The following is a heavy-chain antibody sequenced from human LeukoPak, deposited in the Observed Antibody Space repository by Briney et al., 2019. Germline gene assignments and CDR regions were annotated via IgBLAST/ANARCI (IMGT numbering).Heavy chain of an antibody. CDR3: ARAYDGSGYYEADAFDI. Sequence: SVKVSCKASGGTFSSYAISWVRQAPGQGLEWRGGIIPIFGTANYAQKFQGRVTITTDESTSTAYLELSSLRSEDTAEYYCARAYDGSGYYEADAFDIRGPGTMVTVSS. CDR2: IIPIFGTA. D-gene: IGHD3-22*01. CDR1: GGTFSSYA. V-gene: IGHV1-69*05. J-gene: IGHJ3*02.